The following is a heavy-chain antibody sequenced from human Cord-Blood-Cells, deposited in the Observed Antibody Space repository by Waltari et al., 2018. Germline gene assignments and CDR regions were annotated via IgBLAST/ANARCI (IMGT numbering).Heavy chain of an antibody. CDR2: ISSSSSYI. D-gene: IGHD6-6*01. Sequence: EVQLVESGGGLVKPGGSLRLSCAASGFTFRSYSMNWVRQAPGKGLEWVSSISSSSSYIYYADSVKGRFTISRDNAKNSLYLQMNSLRAEDTAVYYCARDSSSSIYFQHWGQGTLVTVSS. CDR1: GFTFRSYS. J-gene: IGHJ1*01. CDR3: ARDSSSSIYFQH. V-gene: IGHV3-21*01.